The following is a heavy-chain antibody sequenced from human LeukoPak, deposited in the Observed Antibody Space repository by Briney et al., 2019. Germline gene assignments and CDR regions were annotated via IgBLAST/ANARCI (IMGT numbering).Heavy chain of an antibody. J-gene: IGHJ4*02. CDR3: ARILSSAWGELGY. CDR1: GFTFSTYG. Sequence: PGGSLRLSCAASGFTFSTYGMHWVRQAPGKGLEWVAFIRSDGSNTYYADSVKGRFTISRDNSKNTLYMQMNSLRAEDTAVYYCARILSSAWGELGYWGQGTLVTVSS. V-gene: IGHV3-30*02. CDR2: IRSDGSNT. D-gene: IGHD6-19*01.